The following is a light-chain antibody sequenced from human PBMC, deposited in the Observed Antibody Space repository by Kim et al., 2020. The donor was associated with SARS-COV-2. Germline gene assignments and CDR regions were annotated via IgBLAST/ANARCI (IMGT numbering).Light chain of an antibody. CDR3: QQYSGLPPLT. CDR1: QVLSRNY. V-gene: IGKV3-20*01. J-gene: IGKJ5*01. Sequence: PGERATLACWARQVLSRNYVACYQQNPTHAPRLLISCATSRVTGTPGRFRGRVSGTHFFLTISRLEPEAFAFSYCQQYSGLPPLTFGPGTCLEIK. CDR2: CAT.